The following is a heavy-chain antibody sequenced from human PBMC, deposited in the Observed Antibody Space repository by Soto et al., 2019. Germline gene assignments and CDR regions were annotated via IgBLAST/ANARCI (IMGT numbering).Heavy chain of an antibody. Sequence: GASVKVSCKASGGTFSSYGISWVRQAPGQGLEWMGRIIPFLGTTNYAQNFQDRLTVTADTSTNTAFMKLSSVTAADTAVYYCARAQGDLEYDGNSWIANWFDPWGQGTLVTVSS. V-gene: IGHV1-69*10. D-gene: IGHD3-10*01. CDR2: IIPFLGTT. J-gene: IGHJ5*02. CDR3: ARAQGDLEYDGNSWIANWFDP. CDR1: GGTFSSYG.